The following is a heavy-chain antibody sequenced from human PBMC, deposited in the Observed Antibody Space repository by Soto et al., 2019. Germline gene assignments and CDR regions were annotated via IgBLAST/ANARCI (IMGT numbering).Heavy chain of an antibody. D-gene: IGHD4-17*01. V-gene: IGHV3-23*01. CDR1: GFTFTNYG. CDR2: VSGDASNT. CDR3: ARDVRASGEMSDY. Sequence: GGSLRLSCAASGFTFTNYGLSWVRQAPGKGLDWVATVSGDASNTHYADSVKGRFTISRDNSKSILFLQMKSLRVEDTAIYYCARDVRASGEMSDYWGQGTQVTVSS. J-gene: IGHJ4*02.